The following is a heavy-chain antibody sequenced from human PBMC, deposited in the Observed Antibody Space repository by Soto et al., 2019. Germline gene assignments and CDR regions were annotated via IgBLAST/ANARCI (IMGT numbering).Heavy chain of an antibody. V-gene: IGHV3-21*01. Sequence: AGGSLRLSCAASGFTFSSYSMNWVRQAPGKGLEWVSSISSSSSYIYYADSVKGRFTISRDNAKNSLYLQMNSLRAEDTAVYYCARVLRHRGYYYYYGMDVWSQGTTVTVSS. CDR1: GFTFSSYS. J-gene: IGHJ6*02. D-gene: IGHD3-16*02. CDR3: ARVLRHRGYYYYYGMDV. CDR2: ISSSSSYI.